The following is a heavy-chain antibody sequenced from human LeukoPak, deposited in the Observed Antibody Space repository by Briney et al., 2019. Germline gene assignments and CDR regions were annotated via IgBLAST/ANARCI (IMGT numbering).Heavy chain of an antibody. CDR2: ISSSSSYI. CDR1: GFTFRSYN. V-gene: IGHV3-21*01. J-gene: IGHJ4*02. Sequence: GGSLRLSCAASGFTFRSYNMNWVRQAPGKRPEWVSSISSSSSYIYYADSVKGRFTISRDNAKNSLYLQMNSLRAEDTALYYCARGASRADYWGEGTLVTVSS. CDR3: ARGASRADY.